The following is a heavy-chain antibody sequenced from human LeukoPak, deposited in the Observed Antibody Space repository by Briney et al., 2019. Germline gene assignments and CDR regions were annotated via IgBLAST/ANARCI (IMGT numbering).Heavy chain of an antibody. Sequence: KPSETLSLTCAVYGGSFSGYYWSWIRQPPGKGLEWIGEINHSGSTNYNPSLKSRVTISVDMSKNQFSLKLSSVTAADTAVYYCARVISSSWYPDYWGQEPWSPSPQ. V-gene: IGHV4-34*01. CDR2: INHSGST. D-gene: IGHD6-13*01. CDR1: GGSFSGYY. J-gene: IGHJ4*01. CDR3: ARVISSSWYPDY.